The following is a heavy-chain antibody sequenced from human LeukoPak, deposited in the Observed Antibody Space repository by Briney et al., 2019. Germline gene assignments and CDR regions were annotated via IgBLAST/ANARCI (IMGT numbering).Heavy chain of an antibody. J-gene: IGHJ6*02. Sequence: GGSLRLSCAASCFTFNNAWMNWVRQAPGKGLEWVGRIKSKTDGGTTDYAAPVTGRFTISRDNSKNTLYLQMNSLRAEDTAVYYCARDSRYMHYGSIYYYYGMDVWGQGTTVTVSS. CDR3: ARDSRYMHYGSIYYYYGMDV. D-gene: IGHD4-23*01. CDR1: CFTFNNAW. V-gene: IGHV3-15*07. CDR2: IKSKTDGGTT.